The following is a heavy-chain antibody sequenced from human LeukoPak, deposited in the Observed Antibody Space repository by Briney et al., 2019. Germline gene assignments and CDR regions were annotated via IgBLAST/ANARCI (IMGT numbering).Heavy chain of an antibody. CDR1: GFTFSDYS. V-gene: IGHV3-48*02. CDR3: ATKTSGSYGYFDY. D-gene: IGHD1-26*01. CDR2: ISSSSTTI. J-gene: IGHJ4*02. Sequence: SGGSLRLSCAASGFTFSDYSMNWVRQAPGKGLEWVSYISSSSTTIFYADSVKGRFTISRDNAKNSLFLQMNGLRDEDTAVYYCATKTSGSYGYFDYWGQGTLVTVSS.